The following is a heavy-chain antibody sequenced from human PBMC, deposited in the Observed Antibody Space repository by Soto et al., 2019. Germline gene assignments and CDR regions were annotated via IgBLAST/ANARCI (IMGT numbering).Heavy chain of an antibody. D-gene: IGHD3-16*01. CDR3: AKDEGGAFDI. Sequence: EVQLVECGGGLVQPGRSLRLSCAASGFTFDDYAMHWVRQAPGKGLEWVSGISWNSGSIGYADSVKGRFTISRDNAKNSLYLQMNSLRAEDTALYYCAKDEGGAFDIWGQGTMVTVSS. J-gene: IGHJ3*02. V-gene: IGHV3-9*01. CDR2: ISWNSGSI. CDR1: GFTFDDYA.